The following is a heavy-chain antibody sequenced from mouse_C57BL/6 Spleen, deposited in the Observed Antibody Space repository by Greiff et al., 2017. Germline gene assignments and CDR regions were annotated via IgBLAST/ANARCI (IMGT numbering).Heavy chain of an antibody. J-gene: IGHJ4*01. CDR3: AKPMVTGAMDY. CDR2: ISGGGGNT. V-gene: IGHV5-9*01. D-gene: IGHD2-2*01. Sequence: EVHLVESGGGLVKPGGSLKLSCAASGFTFSSYTMSWVRQTPEKRLEWVATISGGGGNTYYPDSVKGRFTISRDNAKNTLYLQMSSLRSEDTALYYCAKPMVTGAMDYWGQGTSVTVSS. CDR1: GFTFSSYT.